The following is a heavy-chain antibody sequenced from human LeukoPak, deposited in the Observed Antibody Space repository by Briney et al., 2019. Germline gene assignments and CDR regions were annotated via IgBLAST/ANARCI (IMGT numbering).Heavy chain of an antibody. J-gene: IGHJ6*03. Sequence: PGGSLRLSCAASGFTFDDYAMHWVRQAPGKCLEWVSGISWNSGSIGYADSVKGRFTISRDNAKNSLYLQMSSLRAEDTAVYYCARGVGATISYYHYYIDVWGKGTTVTVSS. CDR2: ISWNSGSI. CDR3: ARGVGATISYYHYYIDV. CDR1: GFTFDDYA. D-gene: IGHD1-26*01. V-gene: IGHV3-9*01.